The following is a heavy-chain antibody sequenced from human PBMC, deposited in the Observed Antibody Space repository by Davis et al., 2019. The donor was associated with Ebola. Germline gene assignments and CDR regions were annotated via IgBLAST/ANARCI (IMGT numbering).Heavy chain of an antibody. V-gene: IGHV3-11*06. D-gene: IGHD3-22*01. CDR1: GFTFSDYY. CDR2: ISSNSTNK. CDR3: AREAYYYDSTGYYYDIPDLFDY. J-gene: IGHJ4*02. Sequence: GESLKISCAASGFTFSDYYMSWIRQAPGKGPEWVSYISSNSTNKKYADSVKGRFTISRDDAKNSLYLQMNSLRAEDTAVYYCAREAYYYDSTGYYYDIPDLFDYWGQGTLVTVAP.